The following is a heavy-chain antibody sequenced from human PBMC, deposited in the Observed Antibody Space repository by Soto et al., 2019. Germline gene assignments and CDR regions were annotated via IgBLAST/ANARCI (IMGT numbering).Heavy chain of an antibody. Sequence: GGSLRLSCAASGFTFSGNWMAWVRQAPGKGLEWVANIKKDGSDKNYVDSVNGRFTISRDNAKNSLYLQMNSLRAEDTAVYFCARDLGYCSGTICYTFFDYWGQGAQVTVSS. CDR3: ARDLGYCSGTICYTFFDY. J-gene: IGHJ4*02. CDR1: GFTFSGNW. V-gene: IGHV3-7*01. D-gene: IGHD2-2*03. CDR2: IKKDGSDK.